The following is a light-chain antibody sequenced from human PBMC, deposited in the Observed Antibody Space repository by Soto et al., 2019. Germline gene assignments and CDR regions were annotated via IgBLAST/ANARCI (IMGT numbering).Light chain of an antibody. CDR2: AAS. CDR1: ETVTGKY. V-gene: IGKV3-20*01. CDR3: QQYSSPPQT. Sequence: EIVLTQSPGTLSLSPGDRATLSCRASETVTGKYLAWYQQKAGQAPRLLIFAASNRATGIPDRFSGSGSGTDFTLTSSRLEPEDFAVYFCQQYSSPPQTFGQGTKVEIK. J-gene: IGKJ1*01.